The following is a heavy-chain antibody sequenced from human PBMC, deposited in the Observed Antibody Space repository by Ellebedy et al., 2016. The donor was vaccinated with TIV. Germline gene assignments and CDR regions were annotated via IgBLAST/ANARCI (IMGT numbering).Heavy chain of an antibody. CDR3: ATDYYDSSGYLNY. J-gene: IGHJ4*02. D-gene: IGHD3-22*01. V-gene: IGHV4-38-2*02. CDR2: IYHSGST. CDR1: GYSISSGYY. Sequence: SETLSLPCTVSGYSISSGYYWGWIRQPPGKGLVWIGSIYHSGSTYYNPSLKSRVTISVDTSKNHFSLKLSSVTATDTAVYYCATDYYDSSGYLNYWGPGTLVTVSS.